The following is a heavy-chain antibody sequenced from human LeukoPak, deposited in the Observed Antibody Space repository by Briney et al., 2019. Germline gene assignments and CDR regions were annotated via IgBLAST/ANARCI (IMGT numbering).Heavy chain of an antibody. V-gene: IGHV3-66*01. CDR1: GFTSNNNY. CDR3: AKKGNGNYFNFDY. CDR2: IYSGGNT. J-gene: IGHJ4*02. D-gene: IGHD2/OR15-2a*01. Sequence: PGGSLRLSCAASGFTSNNNYMNWVRQAPGKGLGWVSVIYSGGNTYYADSVKGRFTISRDNSKNTLYLQMNSLRAEDTAVYYCAKKGNGNYFNFDYWGQGTLVTVSS.